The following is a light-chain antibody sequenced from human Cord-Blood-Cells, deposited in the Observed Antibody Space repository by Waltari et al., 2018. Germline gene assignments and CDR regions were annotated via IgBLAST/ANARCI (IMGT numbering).Light chain of an antibody. J-gene: IGLJ2*01. CDR2: QDS. Sequence: SYELTQPPSVSVSPGQTASITCSGANSADKYACWYQQKPGQSPVLVIYQDSKRPSGIPERFSGSNSGNTATLTISGTQAMDEADYYCQAWDSSNVVFGGGTKLTVL. V-gene: IGLV3-1*01. CDR1: NSADKY. CDR3: QAWDSSNVV.